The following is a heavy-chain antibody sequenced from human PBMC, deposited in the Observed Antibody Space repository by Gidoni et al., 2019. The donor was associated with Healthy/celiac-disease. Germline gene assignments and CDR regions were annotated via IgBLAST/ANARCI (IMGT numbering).Heavy chain of an antibody. CDR1: GYSISRGSY. CDR3: ARGAGVPAATWGLSYYYYGMDV. J-gene: IGHJ6*02. D-gene: IGHD2-2*01. V-gene: IGHV4-38-2*01. CDR2: IYHSGST. Sequence: QVQLQESGPGLVKPSETLSLTCAVSGYSISRGSYWGWIRQPPGKGLEWIGSIYHSGSTYYNPSLKSRVTISVDTSKNQFSLKLSAVTAADTAVYYCARGAGVPAATWGLSYYYYGMDVWGQGTTVTVSS.